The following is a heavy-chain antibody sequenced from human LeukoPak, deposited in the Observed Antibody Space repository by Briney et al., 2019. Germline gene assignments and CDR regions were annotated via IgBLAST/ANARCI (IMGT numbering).Heavy chain of an antibody. CDR2: LKQDGSDK. CDR3: ARNLPAADY. D-gene: IGHD2-2*01. V-gene: IGHV3-7*01. CDR1: GFTFSSYW. Sequence: GGSLRLSCAASGFTFSSYWMSWVRQAPGRGLEWVAMLKQDGSDKYYVDSVKGRFTISRDNAKNSLYLQMNSLRAEDTAVYYCARNLPAADYWGQGTLVTVSS. J-gene: IGHJ4*02.